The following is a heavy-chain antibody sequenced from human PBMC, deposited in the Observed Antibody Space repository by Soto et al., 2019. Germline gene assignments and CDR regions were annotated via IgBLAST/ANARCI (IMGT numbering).Heavy chain of an antibody. Sequence: EVQLLESGGGLVQPGGSLRLSCAASGFTFSTYAMGWVRQAPGKGLEWVSAISGSGSNTYPTDSVKGRFTISRDASKSTLYLQMNSLRAEDTAVYYCAKGGTAVSKGKYYFDDWGQGTLVTVSS. J-gene: IGHJ4*02. V-gene: IGHV3-23*01. CDR2: ISGSGSNT. D-gene: IGHD4-17*01. CDR1: GFTFSTYA. CDR3: AKGGTAVSKGKYYFDD.